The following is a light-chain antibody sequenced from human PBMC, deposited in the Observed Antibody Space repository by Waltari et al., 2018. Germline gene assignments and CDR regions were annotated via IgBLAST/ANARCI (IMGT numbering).Light chain of an antibody. V-gene: IGLV3-10*01. CDR3: YSSDSTGLRV. CDR2: EDT. J-gene: IGLJ1*01. Sequence: YELTQPPSVSVSPGQTARITCSGHELPRKYAYWFQQKSGQAPRLVRYEDTKRPSGIRERCSGSSSGTVATLTISGAQVDDEADYYCYSSDSTGLRVFGGGTTVVVL. CDR1: ELPRKY.